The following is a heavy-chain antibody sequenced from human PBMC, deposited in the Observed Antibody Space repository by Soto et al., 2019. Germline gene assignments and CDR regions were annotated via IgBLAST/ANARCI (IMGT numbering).Heavy chain of an antibody. D-gene: IGHD6-19*01. CDR1: GYTFTSHY. V-gene: IGHV1-46*01. CDR3: ARDLAEAGL. J-gene: IGHJ4*02. CDR2: INPYGGST. Sequence: VASVKVSCKASGYTFTSHYIHWVRQAPGQGLEWMAIINPYGGSTNYAQKFRGRVNLTMDTSTSTVYMEVSSLRSEDTAVYYCARDLAEAGLWGKGTLVTVS.